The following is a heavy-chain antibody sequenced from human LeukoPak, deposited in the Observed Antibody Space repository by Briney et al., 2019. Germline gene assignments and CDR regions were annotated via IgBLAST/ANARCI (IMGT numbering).Heavy chain of an antibody. Sequence: PSETLSLTCTVSGGSISSYYWSWIRQPAGKGLEWIGRIYTSGSTNYNPPLKSRVTMSVDTSKNQFSLKLSSVTAAETAVYYCAGRIAVAGGAFDYWGQETLVTVSS. CDR2: IYTSGST. J-gene: IGHJ4*02. CDR3: AGRIAVAGGAFDY. D-gene: IGHD6-19*01. V-gene: IGHV4-4*07. CDR1: GGSISSYY.